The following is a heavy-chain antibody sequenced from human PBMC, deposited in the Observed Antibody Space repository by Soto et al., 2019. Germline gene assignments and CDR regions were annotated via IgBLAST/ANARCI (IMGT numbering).Heavy chain of an antibody. CDR2: IYHGGTT. D-gene: IGHD6-19*01. J-gene: IGHJ4*01. V-gene: IGHV4-38-2*02. CDR3: ARVHVMVVAGSTFDY. CDR1: GGDIRSGSY. Sequence: PSETLSLTCTVSGGDIRSGSYWAWIRQPPGKGPEWIASIYHGGTTFYNPSLKSRITISVDTSNNQFSLKLTSVTAADTAVYYCARVHVMVVAGSTFDYWGHGTLVTVSS.